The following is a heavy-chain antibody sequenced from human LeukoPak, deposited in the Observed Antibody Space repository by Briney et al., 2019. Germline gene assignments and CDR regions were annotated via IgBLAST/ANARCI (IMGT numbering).Heavy chain of an antibody. V-gene: IGHV3-23*01. Sequence: PGGSLRLSCAASGFTFSSYAMSWVRQAPGKGLEWVSAISGSGGSTYYADSVKGRFTVSRDNSKNTLYLQMNSLRAEDTAVYYCASEPRGITMIVGNDYWGQGTLVTVSS. CDR3: ASEPRGITMIVGNDY. D-gene: IGHD3-22*01. J-gene: IGHJ4*02. CDR1: GFTFSSYA. CDR2: ISGSGGST.